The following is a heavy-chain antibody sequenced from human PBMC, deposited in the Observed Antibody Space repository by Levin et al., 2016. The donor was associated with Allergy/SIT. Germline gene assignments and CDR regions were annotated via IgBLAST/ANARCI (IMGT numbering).Heavy chain of an antibody. V-gene: IGHV1-3*01. CDR2: INAGNGNT. Sequence: WVRQAPGQRLEWMGWINAGNGNTKYSQKFQGRVTITRDTSASTAYMELSSLRSEDTAVYYCARGSGYYAYAFDIWGQGTMVTVSS. D-gene: IGHD3-22*01. CDR3: ARGSGYYAYAFDI. J-gene: IGHJ3*02.